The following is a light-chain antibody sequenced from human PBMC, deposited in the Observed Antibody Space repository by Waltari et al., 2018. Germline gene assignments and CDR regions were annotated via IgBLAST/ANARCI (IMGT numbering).Light chain of an antibody. CDR3: CSFSGTNTWL. CDR1: TRDIGGFHY. CDR2: DVI. J-gene: IGLJ2*01. V-gene: IGLV2-8*01. Sequence: QSALTQPRSASGSPGQSVTFSCTVTTRDIGGFHYVSWYQQHPGKAPRLIIYDVIKRPSGFPDRFSGSKSGNTASLTVSGLQAEDEADYFCCSFSGTNTWLFGGGTRLTVL.